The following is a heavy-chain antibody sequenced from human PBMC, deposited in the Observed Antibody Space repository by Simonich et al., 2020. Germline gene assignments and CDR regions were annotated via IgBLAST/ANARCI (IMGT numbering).Heavy chain of an antibody. J-gene: IGHJ6*03. V-gene: IGHV3-7*01. CDR1: GFPFSSYW. CDR3: ARDGLGTAYYYYMDV. Sequence: EVQLVESGGGLVQPGGSLRLSCAASGFPFSSYWMSWVRQAPGKGLEGVANIKQDGSEKYYVYSVKGRLPISSDNAKNSLYLQMNSLRAEDTAVYYCARDGLGTAYYYYMDVWGKGTTVTVSS. D-gene: IGHD7-27*01. CDR2: IKQDGSEK.